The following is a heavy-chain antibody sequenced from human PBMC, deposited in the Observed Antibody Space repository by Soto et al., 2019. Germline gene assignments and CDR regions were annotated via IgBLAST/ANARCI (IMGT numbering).Heavy chain of an antibody. CDR1: GGTVSSGSYY. D-gene: IGHD1-7*01. Sequence: PSETLSLTCTVSGGTVSSGSYYWSWIRQPPGKGLEWIGYIYYSWSTNYNPSLKSRVTISVDTSKNQFSLKLSSVTAADTALYYCAKENGETRTAFPVYYYYGLDVWGQGTTVTVS. V-gene: IGHV4-61*01. CDR3: AKENGETRTAFPVYYYYGLDV. CDR2: IYYSWST. J-gene: IGHJ6*02.